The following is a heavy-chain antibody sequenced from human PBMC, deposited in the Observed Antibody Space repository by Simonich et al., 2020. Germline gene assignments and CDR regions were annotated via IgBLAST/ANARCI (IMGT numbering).Heavy chain of an antibody. CDR3: ARGRIAAAGTYYYYYMDV. Sequence: QVQLVQSGAEVKKPGASVKVSCKASGYTFPCYYMHWVRQAPGQGLEWMVWINPNIGGTTYAKEFPGRVPMTRDTSISTAYMELSRRRSDDTAVYYCARGRIAAAGTYYYYYMDVCGKGTTVTVSS. D-gene: IGHD6-13*01. CDR2: INPNIGGT. V-gene: IGHV1-2*02. CDR1: GYTFPCYY. J-gene: IGHJ6*03.